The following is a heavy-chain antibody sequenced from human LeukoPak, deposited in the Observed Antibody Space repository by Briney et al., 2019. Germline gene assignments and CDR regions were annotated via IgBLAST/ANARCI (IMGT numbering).Heavy chain of an antibody. CDR1: GYSISTGYY. V-gene: IGHV4-38-2*02. J-gene: IGHJ5*02. D-gene: IGHD6-13*01. Sequence: PSETLSLACTVSGYSISTGYYWGWIRQPPGKGLEWIGSFYHSESASYNPSLKNRVTISVDTSKNQFSLKLSSVTAADTAVYHCARHRGPAAGRFDPWGQGTLVTVSS. CDR2: FYHSESA. CDR3: ARHRGPAAGRFDP.